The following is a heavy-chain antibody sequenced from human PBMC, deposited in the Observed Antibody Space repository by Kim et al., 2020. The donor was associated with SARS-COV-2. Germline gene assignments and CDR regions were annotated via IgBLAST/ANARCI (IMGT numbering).Heavy chain of an antibody. CDR1: GGSISSGGYY. V-gene: IGHV4-31*03. D-gene: IGHD3-22*01. J-gene: IGHJ5*02. Sequence: SETLSLTCTVSGGSISSGGYYWSWIRQHPGKGLEWIGYIYYSGSTYYNPSLKSRVTISVDTSKNQFSLKLSSVTAADTAVYYCAKSDSSGYSRGGDWFDPWGQGTLVTVSS. CDR2: IYYSGST. CDR3: AKSDSSGYSRGGDWFDP.